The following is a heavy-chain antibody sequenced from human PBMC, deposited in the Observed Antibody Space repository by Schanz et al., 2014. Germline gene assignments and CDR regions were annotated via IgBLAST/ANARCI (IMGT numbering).Heavy chain of an antibody. Sequence: QVQLVDSGGGLVKPGGSLRLSCTASGFPFSDYFMAWIRQPPGRGLEWVSYIGNGGVTIYYADSVKGRFTVSRDNAENALYLQMNSLRAEDTGLYFGARGGSGSHYRLDYWGQGTLVTVSS. J-gene: IGHJ4*02. V-gene: IGHV3-11*04. CDR3: ARGGSGSHYRLDY. CDR2: IGNGGVTI. D-gene: IGHD1-26*01. CDR1: GFPFSDYF.